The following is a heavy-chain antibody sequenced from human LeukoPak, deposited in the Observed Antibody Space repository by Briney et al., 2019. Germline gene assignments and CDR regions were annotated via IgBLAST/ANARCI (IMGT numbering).Heavy chain of an antibody. CDR2: INHSGST. J-gene: IGHJ6*02. CDR3: ARAYPYSSAWGYGMDV. Sequence: PSETLSLTCAVYGGSFSGYYWSWIRQPPGKGLEWIGEINHSGSTNYNPSLKSRVTISVDTSKNQFSLKLSSVTAADTAVYYCARAYPYSSAWGYGMDVWGQGTTVTVSS. V-gene: IGHV4-34*01. D-gene: IGHD6-19*01. CDR1: GGSFSGYY.